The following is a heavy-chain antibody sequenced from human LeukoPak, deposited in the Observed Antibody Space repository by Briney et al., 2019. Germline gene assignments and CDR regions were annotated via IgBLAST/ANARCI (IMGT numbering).Heavy chain of an antibody. Sequence: ASVKVSCKASGYTFTSYDINWVRQATGQGLEWMGWMNPNSGNTGYAQKFQGRVTMTRNTSISTAYMELSGLRSEDTAVYYCARAPRRRSGFYYYYMDVWGKGTTVTVSS. CDR1: GYTFTSYD. V-gene: IGHV1-8*01. J-gene: IGHJ6*03. D-gene: IGHD3-22*01. CDR2: MNPNSGNT. CDR3: ARAPRRRSGFYYYYMDV.